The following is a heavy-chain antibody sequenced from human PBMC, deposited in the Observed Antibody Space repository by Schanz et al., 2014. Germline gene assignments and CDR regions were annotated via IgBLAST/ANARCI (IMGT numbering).Heavy chain of an antibody. CDR3: VKEEWWRFFP. CDR2: IKPDGSEK. J-gene: IGHJ5*02. D-gene: IGHD2-15*01. Sequence: EVQLVESGGGLVQPGGSLRLSCAASGFTFSIHYMSWVRQAPGKGLEWVAKIKPDGSEKLYVDSVRGRFAVSRDNVKNLLYLEMNSLRVEDTAEYHCVKEEWWRFFPWGQGTLVPVSS. CDR1: GFTFSIHY. V-gene: IGHV3-7*01.